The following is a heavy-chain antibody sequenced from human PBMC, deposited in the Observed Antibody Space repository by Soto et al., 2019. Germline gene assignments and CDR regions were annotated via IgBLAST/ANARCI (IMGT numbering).Heavy chain of an antibody. J-gene: IGHJ4*02. D-gene: IGHD1-26*01. Sequence: PGGSLRLSCAASGFTFSSYAMHWVRQAPGKGLEWVAVISYDGSNKYYADSVKGRFTISRDNSKNTLYLQMNSLRAEDTAVYYCAIPRAVGATLPYYWGQGTLVTSPQ. CDR2: ISYDGSNK. CDR3: AIPRAVGATLPYY. CDR1: GFTFSSYA. V-gene: IGHV3-30-3*01.